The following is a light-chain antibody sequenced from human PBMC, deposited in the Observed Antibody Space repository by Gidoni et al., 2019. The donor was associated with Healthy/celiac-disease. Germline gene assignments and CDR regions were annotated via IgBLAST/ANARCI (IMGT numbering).Light chain of an antibody. CDR2: SNN. CDR3: TAWDDSLNGVV. Sequence: QSVLTQPPSASGTPRQRVTISCSGCSSNIGSNTVNWYQHLPGTAPKLLIYSNNQRPSGVPDRFSGSKSGTSASLAISGLQSEDEADYYCTAWDDSLNGVVFGGGTKLTVL. V-gene: IGLV1-44*01. CDR1: SSNIGSNT. J-gene: IGLJ2*01.